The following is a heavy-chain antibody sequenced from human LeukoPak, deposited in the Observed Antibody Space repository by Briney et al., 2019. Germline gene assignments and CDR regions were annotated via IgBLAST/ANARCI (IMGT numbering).Heavy chain of an antibody. J-gene: IGHJ4*02. CDR3: ARMHRYGRC. D-gene: IGHD5-18*01. Sequence: GGSLRLSCAASGLDLSSFSMSWVRQAPGQGLEWVANLKEDRTEEEYLDSVKGRFTIFRDHAKNSLDLQMNSLRAEDTAVYYCARMHRYGRCWGQGIRVTVSS. V-gene: IGHV3-7*01. CDR1: GLDLSSFS. CDR2: LKEDRTEE.